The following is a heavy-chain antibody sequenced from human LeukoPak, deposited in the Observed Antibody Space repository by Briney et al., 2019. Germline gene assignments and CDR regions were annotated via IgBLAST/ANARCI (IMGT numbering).Heavy chain of an antibody. J-gene: IGHJ4*02. V-gene: IGHV3-7*01. CDR1: GFTFSIYW. Sequence: GGSLRLSCEGSGFTFSIYWMSWVRQAPGKGLEWVANIKEDGSEKYYVDSVKGRFTISKDNAENSLYLQMNSLRAEDTAVYYCTRDESWGQGTLVTVSS. CDR3: TRDES. CDR2: IKEDGSEK.